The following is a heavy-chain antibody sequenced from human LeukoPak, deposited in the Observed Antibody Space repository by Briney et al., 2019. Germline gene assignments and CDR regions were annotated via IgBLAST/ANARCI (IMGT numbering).Heavy chain of an antibody. CDR1: GASISSTTYY. J-gene: IGHJ6*03. CDR3: NVDYGGKGDYYYYMDV. Sequence: PSETLSLTCTVSGASISSTTYYWGWIRQPPGKGLEWIGSIYYSGSTYYNPSLKSRVTISVDTSKNQFSLKLSSVTAADTAVYYCNVDYGGKGDYYYYMDVWGKGTTVTVSS. CDR2: IYYSGST. V-gene: IGHV4-39*07. D-gene: IGHD4-23*01.